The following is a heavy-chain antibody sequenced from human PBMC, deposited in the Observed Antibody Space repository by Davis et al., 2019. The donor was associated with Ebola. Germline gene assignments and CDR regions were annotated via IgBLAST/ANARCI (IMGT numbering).Heavy chain of an antibody. CDR2: ISRSASSI. V-gene: IGHV3-48*02. J-gene: IGHJ6*02. CDR1: GFTFSSYS. CDR3: AGGSGYYYYYGMDV. Sequence: GESLKISCAASGFTFSSYSMNWVRQAPGKGLEWVSYISRSASSIYYADSVKGRFTVSRDNAKNSLYLQMNSLRDEDTAVYYCAGGSGYYYYYGMDVWGQGTTVTVSS. D-gene: IGHD3-3*01.